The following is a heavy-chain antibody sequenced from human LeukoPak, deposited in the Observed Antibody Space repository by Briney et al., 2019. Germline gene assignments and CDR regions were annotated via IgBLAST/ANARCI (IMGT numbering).Heavy chain of an antibody. CDR3: ARDGVPAADYFNWFDP. Sequence: GGSLRLSCAASGFTFSRYSMNWVRQAPGKGLEWVSSISSSSSYIYYADSVKGRFTISRENAKNSLYLQMNSLRAEDTAVYYCARDGVPAADYFNWFDPWGQGTLVTVSS. CDR2: ISSSSSYI. V-gene: IGHV3-21*01. CDR1: GFTFSRYS. J-gene: IGHJ5*02. D-gene: IGHD2-2*01.